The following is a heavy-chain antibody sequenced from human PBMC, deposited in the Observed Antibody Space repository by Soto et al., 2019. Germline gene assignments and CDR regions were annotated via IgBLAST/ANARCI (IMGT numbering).Heavy chain of an antibody. CDR1: GGSISSYY. Sequence: SETLSLTCTVSGGSISSYYWSWIRQPPGKGLEWIGYVYYTGSTNYNPSLKSRVTISVDTSKNQFSLRLSSVTAADTAVYYCATDYSSSASFRYGMDVWGQGTTVTV. CDR2: VYYTGST. D-gene: IGHD6-6*01. CDR3: ATDYSSSASFRYGMDV. J-gene: IGHJ6*02. V-gene: IGHV4-59*01.